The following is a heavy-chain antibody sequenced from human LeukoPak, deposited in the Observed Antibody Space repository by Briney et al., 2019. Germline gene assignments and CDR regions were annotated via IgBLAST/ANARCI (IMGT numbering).Heavy chain of an antibody. J-gene: IGHJ4*02. D-gene: IGHD6-13*01. CDR1: GFTFSDYY. V-gene: IGHV3-11*06. Sequence: GGSLRLSCAASGFTFSDYYMSWIRQAPGKGLEWVSYISGTSSHTTYADSVEGRFTISRDNAKNSLYLQMNSLRGEDTAVYYCARLGSIAAAGTPDYWGQGTLVTVSS. CDR2: ISGTSSHT. CDR3: ARLGSIAAAGTPDY.